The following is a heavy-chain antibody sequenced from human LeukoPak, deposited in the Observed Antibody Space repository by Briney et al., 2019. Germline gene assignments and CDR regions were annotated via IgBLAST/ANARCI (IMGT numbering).Heavy chain of an antibody. CDR1: GGSISSYY. V-gene: IGHV4-4*07. CDR3: ARDHYDFWSGGRFDP. D-gene: IGHD3-3*01. Sequence: SETLSLTCTVSGGSISSYYWSWIRQPAGKGLEWMGRIYTSGSTNYNPSLKSRVTMSVDTSKNQFSLKLSSVTAADTAVYYCARDHYDFWSGGRFDPWGQGTLVTVSS. J-gene: IGHJ5*02. CDR2: IYTSGST.